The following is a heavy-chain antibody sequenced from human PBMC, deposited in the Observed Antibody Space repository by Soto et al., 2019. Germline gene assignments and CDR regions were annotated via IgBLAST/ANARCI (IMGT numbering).Heavy chain of an antibody. V-gene: IGHV3-33*01. J-gene: IGHJ4*02. CDR3: AREDGAVAGPYYFDY. CDR1: GFTFSSYG. CDR2: IWYDGSNK. Sequence: GGFLRLSCAASGFTFSSYGMHWVRQAPGKGLEWVAVIWYDGSNKYYADSVKGRFTISRDNSKNTLYLQMNSLRAEDTAVYYCAREDGAVAGPYYFDYWGQGTLVTVSS. D-gene: IGHD6-19*01.